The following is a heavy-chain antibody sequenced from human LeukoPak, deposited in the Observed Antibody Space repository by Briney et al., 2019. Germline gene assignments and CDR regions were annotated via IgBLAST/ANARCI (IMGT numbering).Heavy chain of an antibody. CDR1: GFTFSSYA. D-gene: IGHD5/OR15-5a*01. J-gene: IGHJ4*02. V-gene: IGHV3-23*01. CDR2: ISGSGSST. Sequence: GGSLRLSCAASGFTFSSYAMSWVSQAPGKGLEWVSTISGSGSSTDYADSVKGRFTISRDNSKNTLYLQMNSLRAEDTAVYYCAKHRVSIYYFEYWGQGTLVT. CDR3: AKHRVSIYYFEY.